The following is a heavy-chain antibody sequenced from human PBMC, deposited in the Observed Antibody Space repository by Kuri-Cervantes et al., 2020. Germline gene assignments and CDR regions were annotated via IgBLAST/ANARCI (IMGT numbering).Heavy chain of an antibody. CDR3: ARRFSGYDSRFDP. V-gene: IGHV4-59*08. Sequence: SQTLSLTCAVYGGSFSGYYWSWIRQPPGKGLEWIGYIYYSGSTNYNPSLKSRVTISVDTSNNQFSLKLSSVTAADTAVYYCARRFSGYDSRFDPWGQGTLVTVSS. D-gene: IGHD5-12*01. J-gene: IGHJ5*02. CDR2: IYYSGST. CDR1: GGSFSGYY.